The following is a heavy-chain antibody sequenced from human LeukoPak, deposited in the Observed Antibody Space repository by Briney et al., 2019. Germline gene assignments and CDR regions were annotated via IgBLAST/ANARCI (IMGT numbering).Heavy chain of an antibody. J-gene: IGHJ4*02. D-gene: IGHD3-10*01. V-gene: IGHV1-46*01. CDR3: ARGTVRTMVRGVIGY. CDR1: GYTFTSYY. Sequence: ASVKVSCKASGYTFTSYYMHWLRQAPGQGLEWMGIINPSGGSTSYAQKFQGRVTMTRDTSTSTVYMELSSLRSEDTAVYYCARGTVRTMVRGVIGYWGQGTLVTVSS. CDR2: INPSGGST.